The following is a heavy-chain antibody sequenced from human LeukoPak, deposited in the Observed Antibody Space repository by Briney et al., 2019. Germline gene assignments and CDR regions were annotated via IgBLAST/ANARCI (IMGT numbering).Heavy chain of an antibody. J-gene: IGHJ5*02. Sequence: GGSLRLSCAASGFTFSSYEMNWVRQAPGKGLEWVSYISSSGSTIYYADSVKGRFTISRDNAKNSLYLQMNSLRAEDTAVYYCAREAHNYDILSYREYNWFDPWGQGTLVTVSS. CDR2: ISSSGSTI. V-gene: IGHV3-48*03. CDR1: GFTFSSYE. CDR3: AREAHNYDILSYREYNWFDP. D-gene: IGHD3-9*01.